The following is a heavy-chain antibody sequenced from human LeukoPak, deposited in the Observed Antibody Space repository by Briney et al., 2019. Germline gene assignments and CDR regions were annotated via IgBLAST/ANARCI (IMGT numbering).Heavy chain of an antibody. D-gene: IGHD3-9*01. V-gene: IGHV3-49*04. CDR3: TRALEYLDWAIHGIGY. J-gene: IGHJ4*02. CDR1: GFTFGDYA. CDR2: IRSKAHGWTT. Sequence: GGSLRLSCTASGFTFGDYAMNWVRQAPGKGLERVSFIRSKAHGWTTEYAASVKGRFTISRDDSKSIAYLQMNSLKTEDTAVYYCTRALEYLDWAIHGIGYWGQGTLVAVSS.